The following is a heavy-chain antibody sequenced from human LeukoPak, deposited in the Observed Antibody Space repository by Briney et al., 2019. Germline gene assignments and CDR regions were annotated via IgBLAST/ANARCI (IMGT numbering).Heavy chain of an antibody. J-gene: IGHJ4*02. CDR3: ARGGWYSSSWPTIFDN. V-gene: IGHV4-59*01. Sequence: SETLSLTCTVSGGSISTYYWSWSRQPPGKGLEWIGYIHYSGTTNYNPSLKSRVSISVDTSKNQFALKLTSVTAADTAVYYCARGGWYSSSWPTIFDNWGQGTLVTVSS. CDR2: IHYSGTT. CDR1: GGSISTYY. D-gene: IGHD6-13*01.